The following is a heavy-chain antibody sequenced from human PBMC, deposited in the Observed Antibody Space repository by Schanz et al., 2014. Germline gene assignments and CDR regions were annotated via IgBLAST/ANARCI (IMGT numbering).Heavy chain of an antibody. D-gene: IGHD3-3*01. J-gene: IGHJ4*02. V-gene: IGHV3-64*04. CDR1: GFTFSTFA. CDR2: ISNNGDST. Sequence: VQLVESGGDLVQPGGSLRLSCSASGFTFSTFAMLWVRQAPGKGLEYISAISNNGDSTYYADSVKGRFTISRDNSKNTLYLQMNSLRAEDTAVYYCVRDSFFAFDYWGQGTLVTVSA. CDR3: VRDSFFAFDY.